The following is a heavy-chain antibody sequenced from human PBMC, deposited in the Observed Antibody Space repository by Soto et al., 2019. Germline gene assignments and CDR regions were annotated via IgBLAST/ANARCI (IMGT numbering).Heavy chain of an antibody. CDR3: ARGRGRYSSGWSWFDP. D-gene: IGHD6-19*01. Sequence: PSETLSVTGGVSGGTIRSPDWWTWVRQPPGKGPEWIGEIFQSGSTNYTPSLESRVTISVDKSKNQFSLTLTSVTAADTAVYFCARGRGRYSSGWSWFDPWGQGILVTVSS. CDR2: IFQSGST. V-gene: IGHV4-4*02. J-gene: IGHJ5*02. CDR1: GGTIRSPDW.